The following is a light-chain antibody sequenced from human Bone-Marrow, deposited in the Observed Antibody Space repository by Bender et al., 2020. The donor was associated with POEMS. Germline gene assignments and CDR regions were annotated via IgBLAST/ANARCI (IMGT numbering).Light chain of an antibody. V-gene: IGLV2-14*02. CDR1: SSDVGSYNL. J-gene: IGLJ2*01. CDR3: SAFSDPEEL. Sequence: QSALTQPASVSGSRGQSITISCTGTSSDVGSYNLVSWYQHHPGKAPKIIIYEDSGRRSGVSNRFSASKSGSAASLTISGLRAEDGANYLCSAFSDPEELFGGGTVQAV. CDR2: EDS.